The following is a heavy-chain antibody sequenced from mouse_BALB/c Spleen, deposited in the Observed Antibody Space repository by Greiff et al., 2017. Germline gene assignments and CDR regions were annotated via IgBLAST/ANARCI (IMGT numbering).Heavy chain of an antibody. CDR3: TREGITTATNAMDY. J-gene: IGHJ4*01. CDR1: GFTFSSYT. D-gene: IGHD1-2*01. Sequence: DVKLVESGGGLVKPGGSLKLSCAASGFTFSSYTMSWVRQTPEKRLEWVATISSGGSYTYYPDSVKGRVTIARDNAKNTLYLQMSSLKSEDTAMYYCTREGITTATNAMDYWGQGTSVTVSS. V-gene: IGHV5-6-4*01. CDR2: ISSGGSYT.